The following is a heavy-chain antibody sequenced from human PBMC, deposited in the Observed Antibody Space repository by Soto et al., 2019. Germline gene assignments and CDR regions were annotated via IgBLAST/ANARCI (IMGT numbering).Heavy chain of an antibody. CDR1: GFSFDDYA. CDR2: ITWNSRII. D-gene: IGHD6-19*01. CDR3: VRDWEVVSGNGAFDM. J-gene: IGHJ3*02. V-gene: IGHV3-9*01. Sequence: QLGGSLRLSCAASGFSFDDYAMHWVRQGPGKGLEWVSSITWNSRIIGYADSVKGRFTISRDNAKNFLYLQMNSLRTEDTALYYCVRDWEVVSGNGAFDMWGQGTMVTVSS.